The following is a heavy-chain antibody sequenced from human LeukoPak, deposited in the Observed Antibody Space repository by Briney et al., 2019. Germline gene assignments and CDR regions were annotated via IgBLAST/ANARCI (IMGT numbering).Heavy chain of an antibody. D-gene: IGHD2-2*03. CDR2: IYTSGST. V-gene: IGHV4-4*09. CDR3: ARHGYCSSTSCQNYYYYMDV. CDR1: GGSISSYY. J-gene: IGHJ6*03. Sequence: SETLSLTCTVSGGSISSYYWSWIRQPPGKGLEWIGYIYTSGSTNYNPSLKSRVTISVDTSKNQFSLKLSSVTAADTAVYYCARHGYCSSTSCQNYYYYMDVRGKGTTVTVSS.